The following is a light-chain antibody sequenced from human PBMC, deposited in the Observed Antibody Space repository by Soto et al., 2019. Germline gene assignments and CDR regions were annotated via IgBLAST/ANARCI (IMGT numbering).Light chain of an antibody. Sequence: EILLTQSQATLSVSPGEEATLSCRASQSVSSNLAWYQQKPGQAPRLLIYGASTRATGIPARFSGSGSGTEFTLTISSLQSEDFAVYYCQHRRTFGQGTKV. J-gene: IGKJ1*01. CDR3: QHRRT. CDR1: QSVSSN. CDR2: GAS. V-gene: IGKV3-15*01.